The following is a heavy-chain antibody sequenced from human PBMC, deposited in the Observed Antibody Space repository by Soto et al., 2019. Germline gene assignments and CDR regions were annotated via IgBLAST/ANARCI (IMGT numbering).Heavy chain of an antibody. D-gene: IGHD6-19*01. J-gene: IGHJ4*02. CDR3: ARDPVAGTYFDS. CDR2: INAYNGNT. V-gene: IGHV1-18*01. Sequence: QVQLVQSGAEVKKPGASVKVSCKASGYTFTSYGISWVRQAPGQGLEWMGWINAYNGNTNYAQKLQGRVTMTTDTXXXXXXXXXXXLRXXXXXXXXCARDPVAGTYFDSWGQGTLVTVSS. CDR1: GYTFTSYG.